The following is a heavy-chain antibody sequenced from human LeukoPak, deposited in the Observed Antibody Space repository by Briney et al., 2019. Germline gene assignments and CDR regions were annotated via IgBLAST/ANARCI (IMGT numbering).Heavy chain of an antibody. J-gene: IGHJ6*03. V-gene: IGHV5-51*01. Sequence: GESLKISCEGFGYTFRRFWIVLVRQKPGKGLEWIGVIFPGSSETRYSPSFQGQVTISVDKSINTAYLQWSALKASDTAMYYCARHRIESLHPFSGHYYYMDVWGKGTMVTVSS. CDR1: GYTFRRFW. D-gene: IGHD3-10*01. CDR3: ARHRIESLHPFSGHYYYMDV. CDR2: IFPGSSET.